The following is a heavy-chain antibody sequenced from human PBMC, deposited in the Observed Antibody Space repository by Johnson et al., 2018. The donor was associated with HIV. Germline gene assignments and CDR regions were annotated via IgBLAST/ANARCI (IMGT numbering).Heavy chain of an antibody. V-gene: IGHV3-30*18. Sequence: QVQLVESGGGVVQPGRSLRLSCAASGFTFTNYGMHWVRQAPGKGLQWVAVMSYDGSNKYYADSVKGRFTISRDNSKNTLYLQMNSRRAEDTALYYCAKTYYDFWSGYFGAFDIWGQGTMVTVSS. J-gene: IGHJ3*02. D-gene: IGHD3-3*01. CDR2: MSYDGSNK. CDR3: AKTYYDFWSGYFGAFDI. CDR1: GFTFTNYG.